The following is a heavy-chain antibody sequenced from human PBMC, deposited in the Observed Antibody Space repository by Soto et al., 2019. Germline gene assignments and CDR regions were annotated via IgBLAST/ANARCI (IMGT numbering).Heavy chain of an antibody. CDR3: AKPGGDGYNYFDY. CDR1: GFTFSSYG. J-gene: IGHJ4*02. V-gene: IGHV3-30*18. D-gene: IGHD3-16*01. CDR2: ISYDGSNK. Sequence: GSLRLSCAASGFTFSSYGMHWVRQAPGKGLEWVAVISYDGSNKYYADSVKGRFTISRDNSKNTLYLQMNSLRAEDTAVYYCAKPGGDGYNYFDYWGQGTLVTVSS.